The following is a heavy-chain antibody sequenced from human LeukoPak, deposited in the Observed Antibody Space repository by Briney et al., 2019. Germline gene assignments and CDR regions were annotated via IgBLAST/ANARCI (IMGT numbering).Heavy chain of an antibody. D-gene: IGHD3-10*01. CDR2: IIPILSIA. Sequence: ASVTVSCKPSGCTFRSYAIRWVRPAPGQGLEWMGRIIPILSIANYAQKYQGRVTITADKSTSTAYMELSSLRSEDTAVYYCARGPDAYYYGSGSYVWGQGTLVTVSS. CDR3: ARGPDAYYYGSGSYV. J-gene: IGHJ4*02. V-gene: IGHV1-69*04. CDR1: GCTFRSYA.